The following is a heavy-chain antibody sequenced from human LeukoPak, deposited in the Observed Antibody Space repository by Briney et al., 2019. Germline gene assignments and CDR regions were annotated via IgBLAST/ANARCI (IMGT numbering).Heavy chain of an antibody. J-gene: IGHJ6*03. V-gene: IGHV3-11*01. CDR2: ISTSGSTI. D-gene: IGHD3-22*01. CDR1: GFTFSDYY. Sequence: GGSLRLSCAASGFTFSDYYMSWIRQAPGKGREWVSYISTSGSTIYYADSVKGRFTISRDNSKNTLYLQMNSLRAEDTAVYYCARAHRYHSSGSRNYYYYMDVWGKGTTVTISS. CDR3: ARAHRYHSSGSRNYYYYMDV.